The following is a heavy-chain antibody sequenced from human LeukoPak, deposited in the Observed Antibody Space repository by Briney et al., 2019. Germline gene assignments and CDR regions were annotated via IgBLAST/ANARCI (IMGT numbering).Heavy chain of an antibody. CDR3: ARPVSSGDTDSDY. Sequence: PSETLSLTRTVSGGSISGYYWSWIRQPPGKGLVWFGYMSDDGYYTGYNPSLKSRVIISLGTSNSQFSLKLSSVTAADTAVYYCARPVSSGDTDSDYWGQGTLVTVSS. J-gene: IGHJ4*02. CDR2: MSDDGYYT. V-gene: IGHV4-59*08. CDR1: GGSISGYY. D-gene: IGHD5-18*01.